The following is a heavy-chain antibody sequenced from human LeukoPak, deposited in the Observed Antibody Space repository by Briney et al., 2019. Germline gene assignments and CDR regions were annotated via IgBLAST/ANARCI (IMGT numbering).Heavy chain of an antibody. V-gene: IGHV3-48*01. CDR2: ISSSGSTK. CDR1: GITFSSYS. CDR3: ARGGLSIMGY. Sequence: GGSLRPSCGASGITFSSYSMNWVRQAPGKGLEWVSYISSSGSTKYYADSVKGRFTISRDNARNSLYLQMNSLRAEDTAVYFCARGGLSIMGYWGQGTLVTVSS. J-gene: IGHJ4*02. D-gene: IGHD2/OR15-2a*01.